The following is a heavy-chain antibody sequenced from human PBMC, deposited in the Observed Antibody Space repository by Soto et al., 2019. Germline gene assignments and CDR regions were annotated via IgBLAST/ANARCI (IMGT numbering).Heavy chain of an antibody. D-gene: IGHD6-19*01. Sequence: PSETLSLTCAVSGGSISSSNWWSWVRQPPGKGLEWIGEIYHSGSTNYNPSLKSRVTISVDKSKNQFSLKLSSVTAADTAVYYCARDQHSSALLNFDYWGQGTLVTVSS. J-gene: IGHJ4*02. CDR3: ARDQHSSALLNFDY. CDR2: IYHSGST. V-gene: IGHV4-4*02. CDR1: GGSISSSNW.